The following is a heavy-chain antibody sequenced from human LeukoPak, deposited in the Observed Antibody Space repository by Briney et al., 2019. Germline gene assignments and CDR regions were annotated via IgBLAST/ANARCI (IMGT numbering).Heavy chain of an antibody. CDR2: IYYPGNT. J-gene: IGHJ4*02. CDR1: GDSISRSNFY. CDR3: ASSTTIVTPVFDY. D-gene: IGHD4-23*01. V-gene: IGHV4-39*01. Sequence: PSETLSLTCTVSGDSISRSNFYWGLIRQPPGKGLEWIGSIYYPGNTYYNPSLKSRVTIFLDTSKNQFSLRLSSVTAADTAVYYCASSTTIVTPVFDYWGQGTLVTVSS.